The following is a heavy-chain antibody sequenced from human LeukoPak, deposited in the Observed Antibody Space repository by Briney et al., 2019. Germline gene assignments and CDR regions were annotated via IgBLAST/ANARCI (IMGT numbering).Heavy chain of an antibody. Sequence: GGSLRLSCAASGFTFSSYSMNWVRQAPGKGLEWVSSISSSSSYIYYADSVKGRFTISRDNAKNSLYLQMNSLRAEDTAVHYCARAAAAGTFYYYYMDVWGKGTTVTVSS. CDR3: ARAAAAGTFYYYYMDV. V-gene: IGHV3-21*01. J-gene: IGHJ6*03. CDR1: GFTFSSYS. CDR2: ISSSSSYI. D-gene: IGHD6-13*01.